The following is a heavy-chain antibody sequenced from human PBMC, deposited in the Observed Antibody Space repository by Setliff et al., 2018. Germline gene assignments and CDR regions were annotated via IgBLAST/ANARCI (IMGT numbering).Heavy chain of an antibody. D-gene: IGHD3-22*01. CDR2: INPDGSEK. J-gene: IGHJ4*02. V-gene: IGHV3-7*03. Sequence: PGGSLRLSCGASGFTYNNDWVSWVRQAPGKGLEWLASINPDGSEKYYADSVKGRFTISRDNAKNSLYLQMNSLRAEDTAVYYCARENYYVSSGYYYGVDYWGQGTLVTVSS. CDR3: ARENYYVSSGYYYGVDY. CDR1: GFTYNNDW.